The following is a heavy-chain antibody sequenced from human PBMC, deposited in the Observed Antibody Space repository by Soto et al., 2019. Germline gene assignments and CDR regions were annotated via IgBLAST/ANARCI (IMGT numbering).Heavy chain of an antibody. D-gene: IGHD6-19*01. CDR3: ARDKYGSGWPAVFDI. J-gene: IGHJ3*02. Sequence: GGSLRLSCAASGFTFSSYSMNWVRQAPGKGLEWVSSIRGSSSYKYYADPVKRQFTSYRDNAKNSLYLQLNSLRAEDTAVYYCARDKYGSGWPAVFDIWGQGTMVTVSS. CDR2: IRGSSSYK. V-gene: IGHV3-21*01. CDR1: GFTFSSYS.